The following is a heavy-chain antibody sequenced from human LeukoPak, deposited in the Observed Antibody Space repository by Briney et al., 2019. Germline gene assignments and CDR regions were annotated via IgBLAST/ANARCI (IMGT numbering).Heavy chain of an antibody. CDR3: AKDRSGYYDIQFFDY. CDR1: GFTFSSYG. V-gene: IGHV3-33*06. Sequence: GRSLRLSCAASGFTFSSYGMHWVRQAPGKGLEWVAVIWYDGSNKYYADSVKGRFTISRDNSKNTLYLQMNSLRAEDTAVYYCAKDRSGYYDIQFFDYWGQGTLVTVSS. CDR2: IWYDGSNK. J-gene: IGHJ4*02. D-gene: IGHD3-22*01.